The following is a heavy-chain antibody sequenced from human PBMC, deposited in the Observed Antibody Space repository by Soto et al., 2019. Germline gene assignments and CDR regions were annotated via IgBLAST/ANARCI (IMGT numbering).Heavy chain of an antibody. D-gene: IGHD5-12*01. CDR1: GYTFTSYG. J-gene: IGHJ4*02. V-gene: IGHV1-18*01. CDR2: ISAYNGNT. CDR3: ARGSDIVATITEDSDY. Sequence: QVQLVQSGAEVKKPGASVKVSCKASGYTFTSYGISWVRQAPGQGLEWMGWISAYNGNTNYAQKLQGRVTMTTDPATSTAYMEVRSLRSDDTAVDYCARGSDIVATITEDSDYWGQGTLVTVSS.